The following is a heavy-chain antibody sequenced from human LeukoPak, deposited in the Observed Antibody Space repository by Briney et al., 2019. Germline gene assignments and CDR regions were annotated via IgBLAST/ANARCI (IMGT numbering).Heavy chain of an antibody. V-gene: IGHV3-7*01. Sequence: GGSLRLSCAVSGFTFSSYWMNWVRQAPGKGLEWVASIKQDGGEKSYVDSVKGRFTISRDNAKNSLYLQMSSLRAEDTAVYYCARDGTAAGLYYDLWGQGTLVTVSS. D-gene: IGHD6-13*01. CDR1: GFTFSSYW. CDR3: ARDGTAAGLYYDL. CDR2: IKQDGGEK. J-gene: IGHJ4*01.